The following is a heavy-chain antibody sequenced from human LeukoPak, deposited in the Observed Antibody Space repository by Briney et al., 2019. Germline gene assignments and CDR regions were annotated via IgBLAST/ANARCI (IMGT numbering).Heavy chain of an antibody. J-gene: IGHJ6*03. Sequence: SETLSLTCTVSGGSISSYYWSWIRQPPGKGLEWIGYIYYSGSTNYNPSLKSRVTISVDTPKNQFSLKLSSVTAADTVVYYCARDFTGNYYYMDVWGKGTTVTVSS. CDR3: ARDFTGNYYYMDV. V-gene: IGHV4-59*01. CDR2: IYYSGST. D-gene: IGHD1-14*01. CDR1: GGSISSYY.